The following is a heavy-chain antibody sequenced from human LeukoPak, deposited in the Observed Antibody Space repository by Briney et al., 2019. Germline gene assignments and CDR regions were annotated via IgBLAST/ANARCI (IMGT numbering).Heavy chain of an antibody. CDR3: AREAVTMVRGVITDY. J-gene: IGHJ4*02. D-gene: IGHD3-10*01. CDR1: GGSISSSSYY. Sequence: SETLSLTCTVSGGSISSSSYYWGWIRQPPGKGLEWIGSIYYSGSTYYNPSLKSRVTVSVDTSKNQFSLKLSSVTAADTAVYYCAREAVTMVRGVITDYWGQGTLVTVSS. V-gene: IGHV4-39*02. CDR2: IYYSGST.